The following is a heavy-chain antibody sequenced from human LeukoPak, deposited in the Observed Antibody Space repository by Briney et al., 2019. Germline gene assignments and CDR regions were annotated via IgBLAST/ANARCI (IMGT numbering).Heavy chain of an antibody. D-gene: IGHD3-16*01. CDR2: IYYSGST. V-gene: IGHV4-59*01. CDR1: GGSISSYY. J-gene: IGHJ5*02. CDR3: ARHLPRLGWFDP. Sequence: PSETLSLTCTVSGGSISSYYWSWIRQPPGKGLEWIGYIYYSGSTKYNPSLKSRVTISVDTSKNQFSLKLSSVTAADTAVYYCARHLPRLGWFDPWGQGTLATVSS.